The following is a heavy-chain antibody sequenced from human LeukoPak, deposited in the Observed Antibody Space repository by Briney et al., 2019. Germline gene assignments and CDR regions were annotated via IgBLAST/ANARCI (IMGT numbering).Heavy chain of an antibody. J-gene: IGHJ4*02. D-gene: IGHD1-7*01. V-gene: IGHV3-53*01. CDR1: GFTVSNNY. Sequence: GGSLRLSCVASGFTVSNNYMSWVRQAPGKGLEWVSVIYTGGTTYYADSVKGRFIISRDTSKNTLYLQMNSLRAEDTAVYYCARDKSWNYLGYWGQGTLVTVSS. CDR3: ARDKSWNYLGY. CDR2: IYTGGTT.